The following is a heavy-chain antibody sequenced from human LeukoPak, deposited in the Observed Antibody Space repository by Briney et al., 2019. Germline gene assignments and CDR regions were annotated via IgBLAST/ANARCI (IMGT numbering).Heavy chain of an antibody. V-gene: IGHV4-30-2*01. CDR1: GGSISSGGYY. J-gene: IGHJ3*02. CDR2: IYHSGST. CDR3: ARGRHYRPAFDI. Sequence: SETLSLTCTVSGGSISSGGYYWSWIRQPPGKGLEWIGYIYHSGSTYYNPSLKSRVTISVDRSKNQFSLKLSSVTAADTAVYYCARGRHYRPAFDIWGQGTMVTVSS. D-gene: IGHD3-10*01.